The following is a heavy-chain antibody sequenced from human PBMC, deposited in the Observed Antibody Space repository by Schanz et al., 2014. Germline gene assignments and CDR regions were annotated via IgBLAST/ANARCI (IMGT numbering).Heavy chain of an antibody. Sequence: EVQLVESGGGLVKPGGSLRLSCAASGFTFNNFGMNWVRQASGKGLEWVSCITGGSTTYTYYADSVRGRFTISRDNAKSSVYLQMNSLRAEDTAVYYCARSGVDVWGQGTTVTVSS. V-gene: IGHV3-21*01. J-gene: IGHJ6*02. CDR2: ITGGSTTYT. CDR1: GFTFNNFG. D-gene: IGHD3-10*01. CDR3: ARSGVDV.